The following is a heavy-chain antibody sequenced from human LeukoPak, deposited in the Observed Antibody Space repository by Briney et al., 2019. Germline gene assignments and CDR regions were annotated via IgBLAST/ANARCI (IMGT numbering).Heavy chain of an antibody. V-gene: IGHV4-34*01. Sequence: PSETLSLTCAVYGGSFSGYYWSWIRQPPGKGLEWIGEINHSGSTNYNPSLKSRVTISVDTSKNQFSLKPSSVTAADTAVYYCAREREASDAFDIWGQGTMVTVSS. CDR2: INHSGST. J-gene: IGHJ3*02. CDR1: GGSFSGYY. CDR3: AREREASDAFDI.